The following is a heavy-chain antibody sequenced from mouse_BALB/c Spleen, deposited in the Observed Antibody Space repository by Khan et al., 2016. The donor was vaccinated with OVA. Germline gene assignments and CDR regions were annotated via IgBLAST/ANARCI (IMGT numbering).Heavy chain of an antibody. CDR1: GFNIKDTY. CDR3: ARNGIYYYAMDY. Sequence: VQLQQSGTELVKPGASVKLSCTASGFNIKDTYMHWVKQRPEQGLEWIGRIDPANGNTKYDPKFQGKATITADTSSNPAYLQLSSLTSEDTAVYYCARNGIYYYAMDYWGQGTSVTVSS. D-gene: IGHD2-1*01. CDR2: IDPANGNT. V-gene: IGHV14-3*02. J-gene: IGHJ4*01.